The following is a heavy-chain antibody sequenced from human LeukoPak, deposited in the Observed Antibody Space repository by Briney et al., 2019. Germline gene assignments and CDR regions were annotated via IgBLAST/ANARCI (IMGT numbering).Heavy chain of an antibody. J-gene: IGHJ4*02. CDR2: IYESGST. D-gene: IGHD3-22*01. V-gene: IGHV4-59*01. CDR1: GGTISNYY. Sequence: PSETLSLTCTGTGGTISNYYCRWIRQPPGKGLEWIGYIYESGSTNYNPSRKSRVTIYLDTTQNQFSLKLSSVTAANAAVYYCARDCYDSSGCFDYWGQGTLVTVSS. CDR3: ARDCYDSSGCFDY.